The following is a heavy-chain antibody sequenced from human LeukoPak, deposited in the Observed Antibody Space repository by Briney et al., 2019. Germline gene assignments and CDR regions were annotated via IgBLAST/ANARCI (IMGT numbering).Heavy chain of an antibody. D-gene: IGHD3-22*01. CDR3: ASSSPQYFDTSGYPLLFDY. V-gene: IGHV3-30-3*01. Sequence: HPGGSLRLSCAASGFTFSSYAMHWVRQAPGKGLEWVAVISYDGSNKYYADSVKGRFTISRDNSKNTLYLQMNSLRAEDTAVYYCASSSPQYFDTSGYPLLFDYWGQGTLVTVSS. CDR2: ISYDGSNK. CDR1: GFTFSSYA. J-gene: IGHJ4*02.